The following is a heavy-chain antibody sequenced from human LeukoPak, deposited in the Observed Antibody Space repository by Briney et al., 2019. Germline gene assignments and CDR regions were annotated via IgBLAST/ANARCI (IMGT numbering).Heavy chain of an antibody. J-gene: IGHJ4*02. CDR3: ASGNEYYYDSSGPVRY. CDR1: GGSISSGGYY. CDR2: IYYSGST. Sequence: SETLSLTCTVPGGSISSGGYYWSWIRQHPGKGLEWIGYIYYSGSTYYNPSLKSRVTISVDTSKNQFSLKLSSVTAADTAVYYCASGNEYYYDSSGPVRYWGQGTLVTVSS. V-gene: IGHV4-31*03. D-gene: IGHD3-22*01.